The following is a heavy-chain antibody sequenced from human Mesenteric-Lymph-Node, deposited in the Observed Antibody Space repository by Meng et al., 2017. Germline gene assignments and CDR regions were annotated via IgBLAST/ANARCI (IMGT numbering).Heavy chain of an antibody. CDR1: GLNFGDYA. CDR3: AKRTYDSSS. D-gene: IGHD3-22*01. V-gene: IGHV3-23*01. J-gene: IGHJ5*02. Sequence: GESLKISCTASGLNFGDYAMSWVRQAPGKGLEWVATISDSGGSTYYSDSVKGRFTISRDNSKSTLYLQMNSLRAEDTAVYYCAKRTYDSSSWGLGTLVTVSS. CDR2: ISDSGGST.